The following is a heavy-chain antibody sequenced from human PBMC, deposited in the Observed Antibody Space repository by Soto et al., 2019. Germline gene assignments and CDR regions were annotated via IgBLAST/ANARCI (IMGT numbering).Heavy chain of an antibody. CDR3: AKARAAGTWSYYGMDV. J-gene: IGHJ6*02. Sequence: EVQLLESGGGLVQPGGSLRLSCAASGFTFSSYAMSWVRQAPGKGLEWVSAISGSGGITYYADSVKGRFTISRDTSKNTLYLQMNSLRAEDTAVYYCAKARAAGTWSYYGMDVWGQGTTVTVSS. CDR2: ISGSGGIT. D-gene: IGHD6-13*01. V-gene: IGHV3-23*01. CDR1: GFTFSSYA.